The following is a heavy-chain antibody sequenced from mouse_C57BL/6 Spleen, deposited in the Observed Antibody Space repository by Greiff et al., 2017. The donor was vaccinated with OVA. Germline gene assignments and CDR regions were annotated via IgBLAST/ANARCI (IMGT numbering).Heavy chain of an antibody. J-gene: IGHJ2*01. V-gene: IGHV1-42*01. CDR1: GYSFTGYY. Sequence: VQLQQSGPELVKPGASVKISCKASGYSFTGYYMNWVKQSPEKSLEWIGEINPSTGGTTYNQKFKAKATLTVDKSSSTAYMQLKSLTSEDSAVYYCARGGYSYYFDYWGQGTTLTVSS. CDR3: ARGGYSYYFDY. CDR2: INPSTGGT. D-gene: IGHD2-3*01.